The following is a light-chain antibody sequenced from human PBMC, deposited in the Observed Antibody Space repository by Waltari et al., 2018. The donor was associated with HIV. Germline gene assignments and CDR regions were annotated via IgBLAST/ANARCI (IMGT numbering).Light chain of an antibody. CDR1: SSDVGAYTY. Sequence: QSALTQPASVSGSPGQSFTIPCTGTSSDVGAYTYVSWYQQPADKAPKLIIFEVSNRPSGISNRFSGSKSGNTASLTISGLQTEDEADYYCASFTTNRILVFGGGTKVTVL. J-gene: IGLJ2*01. V-gene: IGLV2-14*01. CDR3: ASFTTNRILV. CDR2: EVS.